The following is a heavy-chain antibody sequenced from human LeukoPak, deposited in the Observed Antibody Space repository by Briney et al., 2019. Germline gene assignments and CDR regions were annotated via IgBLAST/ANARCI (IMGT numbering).Heavy chain of an antibody. CDR2: IYTRGST. Sequence: SETLSLTCIVSSGSFNSYYWSWIRQPAGKGLEWIGRIYTRGSTNFNPSLKSRVTMSADPSKNQFYLKLSSVTAADTAVYYCARHRGPYYDILTGYYIDPDGFDIWGQGTKVTVSS. CDR3: ARHRGPYYDILTGYYIDPDGFDI. V-gene: IGHV4-4*07. J-gene: IGHJ3*02. D-gene: IGHD3-9*01. CDR1: SGSFNSYY.